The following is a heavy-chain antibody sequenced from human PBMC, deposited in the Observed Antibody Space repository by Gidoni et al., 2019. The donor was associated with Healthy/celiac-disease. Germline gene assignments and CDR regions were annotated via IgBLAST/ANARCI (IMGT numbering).Heavy chain of an antibody. D-gene: IGHD3-22*01. V-gene: IGHV3-13*01. CDR3: ARIPPPVYDSSGDHYYYYYGMDV. CDR2: IGTAGDT. Sequence: EVQLVESGGGLVQPGGSLRLSCAASGFTFSRYDLHWVRQATGKGLEWGSAIGTAGDTYYPGSVKGRFTISRENAKNSLYLQMNGLRAGDTAGYYCARIPPPVYDSSGDHYYYYYGMDVWGQGTTVTVSS. J-gene: IGHJ6*02. CDR1: GFTFSRYD.